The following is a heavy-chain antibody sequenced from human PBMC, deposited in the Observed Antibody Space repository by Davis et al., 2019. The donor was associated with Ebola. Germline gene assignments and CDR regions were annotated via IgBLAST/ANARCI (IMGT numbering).Heavy chain of an antibody. CDR3: ARDMSGDYGMDV. D-gene: IGHD1-26*01. CDR1: GFTVRSIY. V-gene: IGHV3-53*01. CDR2: IHSGGST. J-gene: IGHJ6*02. Sequence: ESLKISCVASGFTVRSIYMSWVRQAPGKGLEWVSVIHSGGSTYYTDSVRGRFTISRDNSKNTLYLQMNSLRAEDTAVYYCARDMSGDYGMDVWGQGTTVTVSS.